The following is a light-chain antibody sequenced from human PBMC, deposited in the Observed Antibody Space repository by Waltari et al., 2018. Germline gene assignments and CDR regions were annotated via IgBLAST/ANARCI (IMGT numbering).Light chain of an antibody. J-gene: IGKJ4*01. V-gene: IGKV1-NL1*01. CDR2: AAS. CDR1: QGISNS. Sequence: DIQMTQSPSSLSASVGDRVTITCRAMQGISNSLDWYQQKPGKAPKLLLYAASRLESGVPSRFSGSGSGTDYTLTISSLQPEDFATYYCQQYYSTPLTFGGGTKVEIK. CDR3: QQYYSTPLT.